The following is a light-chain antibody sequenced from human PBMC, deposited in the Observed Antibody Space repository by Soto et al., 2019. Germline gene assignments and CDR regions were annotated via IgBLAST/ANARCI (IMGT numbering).Light chain of an antibody. J-gene: IGLJ2*01. CDR3: SSYAGSSIPVA. V-gene: IGLV2-8*01. CDR2: DVT. Sequence: QSALTQPPSASGSPGQSVTISCTGASSDVGGYNFVSWYQHHPGKAPRLMIYDVTQRPSGVPDRFSGSKSGNTASLTVSGLQVHDEAYYYCSSYAGSSIPVAFGGGTKLTVL. CDR1: SSDVGGYNF.